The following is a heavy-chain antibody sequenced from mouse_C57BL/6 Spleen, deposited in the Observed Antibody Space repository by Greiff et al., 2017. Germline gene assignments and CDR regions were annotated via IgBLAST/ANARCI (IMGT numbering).Heavy chain of an antibody. J-gene: IGHJ2*01. V-gene: IGHV5-17*01. Sequence: EVMLVESGGGLVKPGGSLKLSCAASGFTFSDYGMHWVRQAPEKGLEWVAYISSGSSTIYYADTVKCRFTISRDNAKNTLFLQMTSLRSEDTAMYYCARHRDYFDYWGQGTTLTVSS. CDR1: GFTFSDYG. CDR3: ARHRDYFDY. CDR2: ISSGSSTI. D-gene: IGHD2-14*01.